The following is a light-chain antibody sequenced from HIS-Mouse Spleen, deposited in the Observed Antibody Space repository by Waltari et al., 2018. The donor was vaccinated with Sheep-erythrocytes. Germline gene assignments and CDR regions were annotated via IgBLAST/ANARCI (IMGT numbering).Light chain of an antibody. Sequence: QSALTQPRPVSGSPGQPVTIPCTGTRSDVGGYNYVSWYQHHPGKAHKPMIYDFSKRPSGVPDRFSGSKSGNTASLTISGLQAEDEADYYCCSYAGSYNHVFATGTKVTVL. V-gene: IGLV2-11*01. CDR2: DFS. J-gene: IGLJ1*01. CDR1: RSDVGGYNY. CDR3: CSYAGSYNHV.